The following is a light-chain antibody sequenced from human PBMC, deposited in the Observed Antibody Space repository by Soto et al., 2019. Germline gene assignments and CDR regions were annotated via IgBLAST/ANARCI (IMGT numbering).Light chain of an antibody. J-gene: IGKJ1*01. CDR1: QSVSSSY. Sequence: EIVLTQSPGTLSLSPGERATLSCRASQSVSSSYLAWYQQKPGQAPSLLIYDASRRATGIPDRFSGSGSGTDFTLTISRLEPEDLAVYYCQQYGSSPRTFGQGTKVEIK. CDR3: QQYGSSPRT. CDR2: DAS. V-gene: IGKV3-20*01.